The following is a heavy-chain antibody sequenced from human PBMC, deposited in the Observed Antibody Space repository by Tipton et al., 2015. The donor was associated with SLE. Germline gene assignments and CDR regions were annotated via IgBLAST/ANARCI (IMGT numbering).Heavy chain of an antibody. CDR1: GGSVSSVGYY. CDR3: ARDRSRGYGSFDD. V-gene: IGHV4-31*03. CDR2: IYYIGSGST. Sequence: TLSLTCTVSGGSVSSVGYYWSWIRLQPGKGLEWIGYIYYIGSGSTSYNPSLKSRLTISVDTSKNQFSLKLSSVTAADTAVYYCARDRSRGYGSFDDWGQGTLVTASS. J-gene: IGHJ4*02. D-gene: IGHD5-12*01.